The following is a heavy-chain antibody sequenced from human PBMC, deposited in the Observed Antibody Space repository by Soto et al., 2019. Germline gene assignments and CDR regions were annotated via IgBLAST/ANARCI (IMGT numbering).Heavy chain of an antibody. Sequence: EVQLVESGGALVQPGGSLRLSCAASGFTFSSHSMNWVRQAPGKGLEWVSYISGGSRNIYYADSVKGRFTISRDNAKNSLYLQMNSLRDEXXXXYYCARDGRRGYDMDVWGQGTTVTVXS. CDR3: ARDGRRGYDMDV. J-gene: IGHJ6*02. CDR2: ISGGSRNI. V-gene: IGHV3-48*02. D-gene: IGHD1-26*01. CDR1: GFTFSSHS.